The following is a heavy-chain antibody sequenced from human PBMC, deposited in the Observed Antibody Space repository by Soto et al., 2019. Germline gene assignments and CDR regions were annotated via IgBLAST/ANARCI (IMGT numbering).Heavy chain of an antibody. D-gene: IGHD3-9*01. CDR2: IYYSGST. CDR1: GGSISSSSYY. V-gene: IGHV4-39*01. J-gene: IGHJ4*02. CDR3: ARLEGLATISYYFYF. Sequence: SETLSLTCSVSGGSISSSSYYWGWIRQPPGKGLEWIGSIYYSGSTYYNPSLKSRVTISIDKSKNQFSLKLSSLTAADTAVYYCARLEGLATISYYFYFWGQGTLVTVSS.